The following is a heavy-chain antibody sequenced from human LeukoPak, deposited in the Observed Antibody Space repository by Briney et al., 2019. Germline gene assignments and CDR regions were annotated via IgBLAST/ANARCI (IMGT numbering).Heavy chain of an antibody. CDR2: ISSSSSYI. V-gene: IGHV3-21*01. Sequence: PGGSLRLSCEASGFTVSSNYMSWVRQAPGKGLEWVSSISSSSSYIYYADSVKGRFTISRDNAKNSLYLQMNSLRAEDTAVYYCARQAAAGHGFDPWGQGTLVTVSS. D-gene: IGHD6-13*01. CDR1: GFTVSSNY. CDR3: ARQAAAGHGFDP. J-gene: IGHJ5*02.